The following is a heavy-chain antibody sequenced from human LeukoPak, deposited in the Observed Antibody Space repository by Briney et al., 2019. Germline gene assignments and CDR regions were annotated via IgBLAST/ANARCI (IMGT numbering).Heavy chain of an antibody. V-gene: IGHV4-34*01. CDR1: GGSFSGYY. Sequence: SETLSLTCAVYGGSFSGYYWSWIRQPPGKGLEWIGEINHSGSTNYNPSLKSRVTISVDTSKNQFSLKLSSVTAVDTAVYYCASLRRGELYSLGYWGQGTLVTVSS. CDR2: INHSGST. J-gene: IGHJ4*02. D-gene: IGHD3-16*01. CDR3: ASLRRGELYSLGY.